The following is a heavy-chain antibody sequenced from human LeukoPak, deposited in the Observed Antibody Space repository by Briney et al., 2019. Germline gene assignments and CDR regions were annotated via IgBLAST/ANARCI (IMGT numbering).Heavy chain of an antibody. J-gene: IGHJ4*02. CDR3: AKERYCSGGRCYSYFDY. CDR1: GFNFDDYA. CDR2: ISWNSRTI. V-gene: IGHV3-9*01. D-gene: IGHD2-15*01. Sequence: GGSLRLSCVASGFNFDDYAIHWVRQVPGKGLECVSGISWNSRTIDYADSVKGRFTISRDNAKNSLYLQMNSLRPEDTALYYCAKERYCSGGRCYSYFDYWGQGTLVTVS.